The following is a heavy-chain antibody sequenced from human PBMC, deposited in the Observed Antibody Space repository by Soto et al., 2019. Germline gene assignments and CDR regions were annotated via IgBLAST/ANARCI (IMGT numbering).Heavy chain of an antibody. CDR1: GGTFGSDA. J-gene: IGHJ5*02. D-gene: IGHD2-21*02. CDR2: IIPIGGTT. V-gene: IGHV1-69*06. CDR3: DSDRKDSGDYTAWLDP. Sequence: QVHLMQSGADLKKPGSSVKVSCKASGGTFGSDAITWVRQAPGQGLEWVGRIIPIGGTTKYAQNLQGRVTISTDKSTLTTYMEPHSMTSDDTALDYCDSDRKDSGDYTAWLDPWGQGTQVPVSS.